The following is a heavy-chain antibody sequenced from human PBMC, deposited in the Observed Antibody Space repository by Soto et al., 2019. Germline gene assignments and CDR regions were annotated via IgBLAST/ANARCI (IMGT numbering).Heavy chain of an antibody. J-gene: IGHJ4*02. Sequence: GGSMRLSCAASGFTFSSYAMSWVRKDPGKGLEWVSAISGSGGSTYYADSVKGRFTISRDNSKNTLYLQMNSLGAEDTAVYYCAKGSDIVVVVAATDPADYWGQGTLVTVSS. CDR3: AKGSDIVVVVAATDPADY. V-gene: IGHV3-23*01. CDR1: GFTFSSYA. CDR2: ISGSGGST. D-gene: IGHD2-15*01.